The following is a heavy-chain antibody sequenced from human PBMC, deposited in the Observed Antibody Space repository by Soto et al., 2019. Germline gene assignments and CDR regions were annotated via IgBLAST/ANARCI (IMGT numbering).Heavy chain of an antibody. J-gene: IGHJ4*02. V-gene: IGHV1-2*04. CDR3: ARASHDSDGSDFDY. Sequence: ASVKVSCKASGYTFTGYYMHWVRQAPGQGLEWMGWINPNSGGTNYAQKFQGWVTMTRDTSISTAYMELSRLRSDDTAVYYCARASHDSDGSDFDYWGQGTLVTVSS. D-gene: IGHD3-10*01. CDR1: GYTFTGYY. CDR2: INPNSGGT.